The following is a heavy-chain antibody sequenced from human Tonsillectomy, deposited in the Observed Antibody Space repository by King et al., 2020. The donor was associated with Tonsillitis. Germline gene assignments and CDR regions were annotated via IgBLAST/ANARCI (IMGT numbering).Heavy chain of an antibody. J-gene: IGHJ6*02. CDR3: AKLTIAVAGTRSHYYYYGMDV. CDR2: TSYDGSNK. D-gene: IGHD6-19*01. CDR1: GFTFSSYG. V-gene: IGHV3-30*18. Sequence: VQLVESGGGVVQPGRSLRLSCAASGFTFSSYGMHWVRQAPGKGLEWVAVTSYDGSNKYYADSVKGRFTISRDNSKNTLYLQMNSLRAEDTAVYYCAKLTIAVAGTRSHYYYYGMDVWGQGTTVTVSS.